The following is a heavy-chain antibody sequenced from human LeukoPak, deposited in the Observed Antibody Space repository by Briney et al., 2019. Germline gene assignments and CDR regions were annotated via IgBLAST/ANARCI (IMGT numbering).Heavy chain of an antibody. J-gene: IGHJ6*03. D-gene: IGHD2-21*01. CDR1: GYTFTSYD. Sequence: ASVKVSSKASGYTFTSYDINWVRQATGQGLEWMGWMNPNSGNTGYAQKFQGRVTITRNTSISTAYMELSSLRSEDTAVYYCARIGGDYYYYYMDVWGKGTTVTVSS. CDR3: ARIGGDYYYYYMDV. CDR2: MNPNSGNT. V-gene: IGHV1-8*03.